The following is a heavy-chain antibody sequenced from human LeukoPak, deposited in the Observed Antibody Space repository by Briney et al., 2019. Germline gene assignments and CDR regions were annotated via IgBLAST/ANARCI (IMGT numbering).Heavy chain of an antibody. CDR3: ARDLLVVPSAPPGNWFDP. Sequence: GGTLRLSCAVSGFDFSSYGMNWVRQAPGKGLEWVSHIGGSGGITHYADSVKGRFTISRDNSKKTLFLQMNSLRAEDTAVYYCARDLLVVPSAPPGNWFDPWGQGTLVTVSS. V-gene: IGHV3-23*01. CDR2: IGGSGGIT. CDR1: GFDFSSYG. J-gene: IGHJ5*02. D-gene: IGHD2-2*01.